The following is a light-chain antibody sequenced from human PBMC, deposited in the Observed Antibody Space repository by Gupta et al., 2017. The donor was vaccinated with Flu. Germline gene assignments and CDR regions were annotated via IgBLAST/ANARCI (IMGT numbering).Light chain of an antibody. CDR2: ATS. CDR3: QQYNSYPLT. Sequence: DVQMTQSPSALSASVGDRVTIPCRASQDIGNWLAWYQQKPESAPKSLIFATSTLRSGVPSRFSGTGSGTDFTLSITSLQAEDVGTYYCQQYNSYPLTFGEGTKVEI. J-gene: IGKJ4*01. V-gene: IGKV1D-16*01. CDR1: QDIGNW.